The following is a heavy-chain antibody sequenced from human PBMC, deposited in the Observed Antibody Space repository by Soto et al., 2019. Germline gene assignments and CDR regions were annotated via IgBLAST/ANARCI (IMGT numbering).Heavy chain of an antibody. D-gene: IGHD4-17*01. CDR3: VKTTVVTGGGYFDY. J-gene: IGHJ4*02. CDR2: ISAYNGNT. Sequence: ASVKVSCKASGYTFTSYGISWVRQAPGQGLEWMGWISAYNGNTNYAQKLQGRVTMTTDTSTSTAYMELRSLRSDDTAVYYCVKTTVVTGGGYFDYWGQGTLVTVSS. V-gene: IGHV1-18*01. CDR1: GYTFTSYG.